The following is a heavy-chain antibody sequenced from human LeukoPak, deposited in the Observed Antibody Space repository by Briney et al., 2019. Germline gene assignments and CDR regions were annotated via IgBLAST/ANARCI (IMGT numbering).Heavy chain of an antibody. CDR3: TRQGSVVGTHYYCYYMDV. D-gene: IGHD1-14*01. V-gene: IGHV5-51*01. J-gene: IGHJ6*03. Sequence: GESLKISCKGSGYSFTSYWIGWVRQMPGKGLEWMGIICPGDSDTRYSPSFQGQVTISADKSISTAYLQWSSLKASDTAMYYCTRQGSVVGTHYYCYYMDVWGKGTTVTVSS. CDR1: GYSFTSYW. CDR2: ICPGDSDT.